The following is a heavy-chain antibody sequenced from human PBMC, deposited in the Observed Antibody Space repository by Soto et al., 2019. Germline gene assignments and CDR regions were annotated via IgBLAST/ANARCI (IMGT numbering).Heavy chain of an antibody. CDR3: AKAHREQQLGSYYFDY. Sequence: GESLKISCAASGFTFSSYAMSWVRQAPGKGLEWVSAISGSGGSTYYADSVKGRFTISRDNSKNTLYLQMNSLRAEDTAVYYCAKAHREQQLGSYYFDYWGQGSLVTVSS. CDR2: ISGSGGST. J-gene: IGHJ4*02. D-gene: IGHD6-13*01. V-gene: IGHV3-23*01. CDR1: GFTFSSYA.